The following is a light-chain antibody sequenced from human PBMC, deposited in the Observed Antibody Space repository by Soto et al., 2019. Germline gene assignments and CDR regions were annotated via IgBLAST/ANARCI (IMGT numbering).Light chain of an antibody. CDR3: QNYNSDPKT. V-gene: IGKV1-27*01. J-gene: IGKJ1*01. CDR1: QSISSW. CDR2: AAS. Sequence: DIQMTQSPSSLSASVGDRVTITCRASQSISSWLAWYQQKPGKVPKLLIYAASTLQSGVPSRFSGSGSGTDFTLTISSLQPEDVVTYYCQNYNSDPKTFGQGTKVDIK.